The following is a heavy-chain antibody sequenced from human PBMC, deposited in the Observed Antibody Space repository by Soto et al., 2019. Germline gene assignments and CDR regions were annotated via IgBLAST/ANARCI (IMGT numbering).Heavy chain of an antibody. V-gene: IGHV4-39*01. J-gene: IGHJ4*02. CDR1: GGSISSSSYY. Sequence: QLQLQESGPGLVKPSETLSLTCTVSGGSISSSSYYWGWIRQPPGKGLEWIGSIYYSGSTYYNPSLKSRVTISVDTSKNQFSLKLSSVTAADTAVYYCARHVSTVTTAGYFDYWGQGTLVTVSS. CDR2: IYYSGST. CDR3: ARHVSTVTTAGYFDY. D-gene: IGHD4-4*01.